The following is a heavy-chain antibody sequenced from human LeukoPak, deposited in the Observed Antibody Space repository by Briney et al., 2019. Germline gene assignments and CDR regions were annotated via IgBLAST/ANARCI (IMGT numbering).Heavy chain of an antibody. Sequence: GASVKVSCKASGGTFSSYAISWVRQAPGQGLEWMGGIIPIFGTANYAQKFQGRVTITTDESTSTAYMELSSLRSEDTAVYYCARERRSYSSNDAFDIWGQGTMVTVSS. CDR1: GGTFSSYA. V-gene: IGHV1-69*05. CDR3: ARERRSYSSNDAFDI. CDR2: IIPIFGTA. D-gene: IGHD6-19*01. J-gene: IGHJ3*02.